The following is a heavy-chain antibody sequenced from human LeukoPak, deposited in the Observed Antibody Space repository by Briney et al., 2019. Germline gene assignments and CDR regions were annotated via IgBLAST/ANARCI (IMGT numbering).Heavy chain of an antibody. Sequence: SETLSLTCTVSGGSISSGGYYWSWIRQRPGKGLEWIGYIYYSGSTYYNPSLKSRVTISVDTSKNQFSLKLSSVTAADTAVYYCARGIPATVGIDPWGQGTLVTVSS. CDR1: GGSISSGGYY. J-gene: IGHJ5*02. CDR2: IYYSGST. CDR3: ARGIPATVGIDP. D-gene: IGHD2-2*01. V-gene: IGHV4-31*03.